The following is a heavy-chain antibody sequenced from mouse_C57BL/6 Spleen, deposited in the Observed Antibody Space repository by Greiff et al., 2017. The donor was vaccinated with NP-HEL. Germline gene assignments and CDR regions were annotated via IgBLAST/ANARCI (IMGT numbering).Heavy chain of an antibody. CDR1: GFSFNTYA. V-gene: IGHV10-1*01. Sequence: GGGLVQPNGSLKLSCAASGFSFNTYAMNWVRQAPGKGLEWVARIRSKSNNYATYYADSVKDRFTISRDDSESMLYLQMNNLKTEDTAMYYCVRGDGGMDYWGQGTSVTVSS. CDR3: VRGDGGMDY. CDR2: IRSKSNNYAT. J-gene: IGHJ4*01. D-gene: IGHD3-3*01.